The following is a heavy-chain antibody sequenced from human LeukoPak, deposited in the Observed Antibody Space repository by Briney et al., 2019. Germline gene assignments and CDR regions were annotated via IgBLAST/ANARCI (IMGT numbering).Heavy chain of an antibody. Sequence: SETLSLTCTLSGGSISSYYWSWIREPPGKGLEWIGYIYYSGSTNYNPSLKSRVTISVDTSKNQFPLKLSSVTAADTAVYYCARSSGYADYWGQGTLVTVSS. CDR1: GGSISSYY. D-gene: IGHD5-12*01. CDR2: IYYSGST. CDR3: ARSSGYADY. J-gene: IGHJ4*02. V-gene: IGHV4-59*08.